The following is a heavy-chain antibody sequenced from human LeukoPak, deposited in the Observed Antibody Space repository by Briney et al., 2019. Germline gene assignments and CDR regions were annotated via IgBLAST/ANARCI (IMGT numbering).Heavy chain of an antibody. J-gene: IGHJ3*02. CDR1: GGSFSDYY. Sequence: SETLSLTCAVYGGSFSDYYWSLIRQPPGKGLEWIGEINHSGSTNYNPSLKSRVTISVDTSKNQFSLKLSSVTAADTAVYYCGHTLGTFDIWGQGTVVTVSS. D-gene: IGHD6-13*01. CDR2: INHSGST. V-gene: IGHV4-34*01. CDR3: GHTLGTFDI.